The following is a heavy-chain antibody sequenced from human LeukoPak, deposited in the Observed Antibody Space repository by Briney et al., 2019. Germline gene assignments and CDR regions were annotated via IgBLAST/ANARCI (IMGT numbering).Heavy chain of an antibody. CDR3: ANRWNYFDY. D-gene: IGHD4-23*01. J-gene: IGHJ4*02. CDR1: GFTFSNYA. V-gene: IGHV3-23*01. CDR2: VTGSGTST. Sequence: GGSLRLSCAASGFTFSNYAMTWVRQAPGKGLEWVSTVTGSGTSTFYADSVKGRFTISRDNSKNTLYLQMNSLRVEDTAVYYCANRWNYFDYWGQGTLVTVSS.